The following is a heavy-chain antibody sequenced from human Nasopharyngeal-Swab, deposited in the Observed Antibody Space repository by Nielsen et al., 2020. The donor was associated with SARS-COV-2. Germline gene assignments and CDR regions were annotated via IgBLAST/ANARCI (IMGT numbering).Heavy chain of an antibody. J-gene: IGHJ4*02. CDR3: VRDLYYGFDH. CDR2: IRTSVEGGM. CDR1: GFSFDNFP. Sequence: GGSLRLSCEASGFSFDNFPMNCVRQAPGRGLEWISNIRTSVEGGMFYADSVKGRFTISRDDAKSSLFLQMNSLRVEDTAVYYCVRDLYYGFDHWGQGTLVTVSS. V-gene: IGHV3-48*04. D-gene: IGHD3-10*01.